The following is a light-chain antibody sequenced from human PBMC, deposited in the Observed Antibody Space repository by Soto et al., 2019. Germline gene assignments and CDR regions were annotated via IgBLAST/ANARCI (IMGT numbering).Light chain of an antibody. J-gene: IGLJ2*01. CDR3: SSYISSLVI. V-gene: IGLV2-14*03. Sequence: QSVLTQPASVSGSPGQSITISCTAASSDIGGYNYVSWFQHHPGKAPRLMIYDVNNRPSGVSYRFSGSKSGNTASLTISGLQAEDEADYYCSSYISSLVIFGGGTQLTVL. CDR2: DVN. CDR1: SSDIGGYNY.